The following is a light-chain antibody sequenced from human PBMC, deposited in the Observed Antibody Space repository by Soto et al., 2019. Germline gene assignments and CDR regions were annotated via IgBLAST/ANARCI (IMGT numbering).Light chain of an antibody. J-gene: IGKJ1*01. CDR1: QSISVW. V-gene: IGKV1-5*03. CDR2: KAS. Sequence: DIQMTQSPSTLSASVGDRVTITCQASQSISVWLAWYQQKAGKAPNLLIYKASRLESGIPSRFSGSGSETQFTLTISGLQPGDSATYYCQQYNSYSPTCGQGTKVEVK. CDR3: QQYNSYSPT.